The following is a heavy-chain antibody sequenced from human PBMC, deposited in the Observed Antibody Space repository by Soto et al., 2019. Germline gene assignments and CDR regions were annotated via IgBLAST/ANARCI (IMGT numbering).Heavy chain of an antibody. V-gene: IGHV4-31*03. Sequence: SETLSLTCTVSGGSISSGGYYWSWIRQHPGKGLEWIGYIFYSGSTYYNPSLKSRVTISVDTSKNQFPLKLSSVTAADTAVYYCARSSTSANYFDYWGQGTLVTVSS. CDR1: GGSISSGGYY. J-gene: IGHJ4*02. CDR3: ARSSTSANYFDY. D-gene: IGHD2-2*01. CDR2: IFYSGST.